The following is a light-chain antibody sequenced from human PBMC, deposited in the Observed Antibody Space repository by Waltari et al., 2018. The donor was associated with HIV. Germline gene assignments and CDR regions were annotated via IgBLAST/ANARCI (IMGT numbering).Light chain of an antibody. CDR1: QSISSW. J-gene: IGKJ2*01. CDR2: KAS. V-gene: IGKV1-5*03. CDR3: QQYNSYPYT. Sequence: DIQMTQSPSTLSASVGDRVTITCRASQSISSWLAWYQQKPGKAPKLLIYKASSLESGVPSMFSGSGSGTEFTLTISSLHPDDFATYYCQQYNSYPYTFGQGTNLEIK.